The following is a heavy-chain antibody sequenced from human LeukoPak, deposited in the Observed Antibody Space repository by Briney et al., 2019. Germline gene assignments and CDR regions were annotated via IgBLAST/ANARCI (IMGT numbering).Heavy chain of an antibody. V-gene: IGHV1-8*01. D-gene: IGHD3-10*01. CDR2: MNPSNGNT. CDR1: GYTFTNYD. Sequence: ASVKVSCKASGYTFTNYDIYGVRQASGQGLEWMGWMNPSNGNTGYAQKFQGRVTMTRNTSISTAYMELSSLRSEDTAVYYCARDYYGVGRSWGYWGQGTLVTVSS. CDR3: ARDYYGVGRSWGY. J-gene: IGHJ4*02.